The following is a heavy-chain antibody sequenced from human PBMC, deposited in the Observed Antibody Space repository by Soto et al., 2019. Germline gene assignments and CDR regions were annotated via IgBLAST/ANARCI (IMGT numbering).Heavy chain of an antibody. J-gene: IGHJ4*02. D-gene: IGHD2-15*01. CDR2: IYNSGST. CDR3: ARHRTTVVTALDY. Sequence: QVQLQESGPGLVKPSETLSLTCTVSGDSISSYYWSWIRQPPGKGLEWIGYIYNSGSTNYNPSLKIRVIISLDPSQNQFSLELSSVTATDTAVYYCARHRTTVVTALDYWGQGTLVTVAS. CDR1: GDSISSYY. V-gene: IGHV4-59*08.